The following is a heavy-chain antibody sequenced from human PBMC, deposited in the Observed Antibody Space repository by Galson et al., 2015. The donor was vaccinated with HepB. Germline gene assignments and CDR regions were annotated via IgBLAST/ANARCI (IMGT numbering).Heavy chain of an antibody. Sequence: SLRLSCAASGFTFSGPAMHWVHPASGKGLEGVGRIRGKVNSYATAYAGSVKGRFTISRDDSKNTAYLQMNSLKTEDTAVYYCTSHGYYDILTGYYRGTLWGQGTLVTVSS. V-gene: IGHV3-73*01. CDR2: IRGKVNSYAT. D-gene: IGHD3-9*01. CDR1: GFTFSGPA. J-gene: IGHJ4*02. CDR3: TSHGYYDILTGYYRGTL.